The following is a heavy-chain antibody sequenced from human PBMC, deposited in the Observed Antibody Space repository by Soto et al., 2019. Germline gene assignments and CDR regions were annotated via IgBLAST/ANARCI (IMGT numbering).Heavy chain of an antibody. J-gene: IGHJ6*02. CDR1: GGSISSYY. D-gene: IGHD2-2*01. Sequence: SETLSLTCTVSGGSISSYYWSWIRQPPGKGLGWIGYIYYSGSTNYNPSLKSRVTISVDTSKNQFSLKLSSVTAADTAVYYCAVAGSSTSWVDVWGQGTTVTVSS. V-gene: IGHV4-59*01. CDR3: AVAGSSTSWVDV. CDR2: IYYSGST.